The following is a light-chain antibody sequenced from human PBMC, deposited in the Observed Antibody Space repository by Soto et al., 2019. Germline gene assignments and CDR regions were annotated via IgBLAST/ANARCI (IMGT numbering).Light chain of an antibody. V-gene: IGKV3-20*01. CDR1: ETVATN. J-gene: IGKJ1*01. CDR2: GAS. Sequence: EIVLTQSPATLYVSPGERATLSCWASETVATNLAWYQQKPGQAPRLLIHGASSRATGIPDRFSGSGSGTDFTLTIIRLEPEDFAVYYCQQYGGSPRTFGQGTKVDIK. CDR3: QQYGGSPRT.